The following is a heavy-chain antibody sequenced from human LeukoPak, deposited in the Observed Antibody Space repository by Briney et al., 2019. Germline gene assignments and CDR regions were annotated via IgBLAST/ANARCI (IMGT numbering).Heavy chain of an antibody. V-gene: IGHV3-33*01. Sequence: GGSLRLSCAASGFTFSRFGMHWVRQAPGKGLEWVAIIWYGGSNKYYADSVKGRLSISRDNSRNTLHLQISSLRAEDTAVYYCARDREGYFGMDVWGPGTPVIVSS. CDR1: GFTFSRFG. D-gene: IGHD1-26*01. J-gene: IGHJ6*02. CDR2: IWYGGSNK. CDR3: ARDREGYFGMDV.